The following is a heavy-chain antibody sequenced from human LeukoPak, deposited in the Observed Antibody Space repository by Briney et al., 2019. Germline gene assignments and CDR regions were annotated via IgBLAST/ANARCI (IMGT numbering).Heavy chain of an antibody. J-gene: IGHJ4*02. V-gene: IGHV3-7*03. CDR1: GFTFSSYW. CDR2: IEQGGSEK. Sequence: GGSLRLSCAASGFTFSSYWMSWVRQAPGKGLEWVANIEQGGSEKYYVDSVKGRFTISRDNAKNSLYLQMNSLRAEDTAVYYCARDVPPKQHGLDYWGQGTLVTVSS. CDR3: ARDVPPKQHGLDY. D-gene: IGHD6-13*01.